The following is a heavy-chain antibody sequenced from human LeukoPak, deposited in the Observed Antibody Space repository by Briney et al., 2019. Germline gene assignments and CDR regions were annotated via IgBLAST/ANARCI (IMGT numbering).Heavy chain of an antibody. V-gene: IGHV3-20*04. Sequence: AGGSLRLSCAASGFTFDDYGMSWVRQAPGKGLEWVSGINWNGGSTGYADSVKGRFTISRDNAKNSLYLQMNSLRAEDTALCYCARYPTYYYDSSGYKEGSYFDYWGQGTLVTVSS. CDR2: INWNGGST. D-gene: IGHD3-22*01. CDR3: ARYPTYYYDSSGYKEGSYFDY. J-gene: IGHJ4*02. CDR1: GFTFDDYG.